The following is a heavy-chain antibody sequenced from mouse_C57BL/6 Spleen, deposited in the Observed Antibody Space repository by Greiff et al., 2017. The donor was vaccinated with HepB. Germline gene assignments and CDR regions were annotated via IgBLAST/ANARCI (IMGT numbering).Heavy chain of an antibody. CDR2: INPYNGDT. V-gene: IGHV1-20*01. CDR1: GYSFTGYF. D-gene: IGHD2-1*01. CDR3: ARSGIYYGNFYYAMDY. J-gene: IGHJ4*01. Sequence: VQLKESGPELVKPGDSVKISCKASGYSFTGYFMNWVMQSHGKSLEWIGRINPYNGDTFYNQKFKGKATLTVDKSSSTAHMELRSLTSEDSAVYYCARSGIYYGNFYYAMDYWGQGTSVTVSS.